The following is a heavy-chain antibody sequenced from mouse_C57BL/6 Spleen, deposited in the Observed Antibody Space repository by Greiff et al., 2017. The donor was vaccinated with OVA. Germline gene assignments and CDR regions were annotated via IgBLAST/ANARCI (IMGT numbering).Heavy chain of an antibody. J-gene: IGHJ2*01. CDR1: GFTFTDYY. CDR2: IRNKANGYTT. CDR3: ARYLTGTVLFDY. D-gene: IGHD4-1*01. V-gene: IGHV7-3*01. Sequence: EVKVVESGGGLVQPGGSLSLSCAASGFTFTDYYMSWVRQPPGKALEWLGFIRNKANGYTTEYSASVKGRFTISRDNSQSILYLQMNALRAEDSATYYCARYLTGTVLFDYWGQGTTLTVSS.